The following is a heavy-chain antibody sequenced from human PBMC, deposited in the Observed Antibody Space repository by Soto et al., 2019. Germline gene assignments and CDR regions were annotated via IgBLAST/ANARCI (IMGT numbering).Heavy chain of an antibody. CDR3: ARGKIVGSTSYYGMDV. J-gene: IGHJ6*02. CDR2: SRNKANSYTT. CDR1: GFTFSDHY. D-gene: IGHD1-26*01. Sequence: EVQLVESGGGLVQPGGSLRLSCAASGFTFSDHYMDWVRQAPGKGLEWVGRSRNKANSYTTDYAASVKGRFTLSRDDSKXXVYLQMNSLKIEDTAVYYCARGKIVGSTSYYGMDVWGQGTTVTVSS. V-gene: IGHV3-72*01.